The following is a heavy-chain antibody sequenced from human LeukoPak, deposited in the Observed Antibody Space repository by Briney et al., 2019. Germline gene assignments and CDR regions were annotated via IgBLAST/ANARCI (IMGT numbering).Heavy chain of an antibody. D-gene: IGHD6-19*01. CDR3: ARDRSSGWNDAFDI. CDR1: GFTFSSYA. V-gene: IGHV3-30-3*01. J-gene: IGHJ3*02. Sequence: GGSLRLSCAASGFTFSSYAMHWVRQAPGKELEWVAVISYDGSNKYYADSVKGRFTISRDNSKNTLYLQMNSLRAEDTAVYYCARDRSSGWNDAFDIWGQGTMVTVSS. CDR2: ISYDGSNK.